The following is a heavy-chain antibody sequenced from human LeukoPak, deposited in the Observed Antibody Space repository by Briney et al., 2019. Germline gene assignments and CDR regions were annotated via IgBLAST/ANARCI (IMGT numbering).Heavy chain of an antibody. CDR3: ARDKGAYYCDRSGSNWFVP. CDR1: GYTFTSYG. D-gene: IGHD3-22*01. CDR2: ISAYNGNT. J-gene: IGHJ5*02. V-gene: IGHV1-18*01. Sequence: GASVKVSCKASGYTFTSYGISWVRQAPGQGLEWMGWISAYNGNTNYAQKLQGRVTMTTDTSTSTAYMELRSLRSDDTAVYYCARDKGAYYCDRSGSNWFVPWGQGTLGTVSS.